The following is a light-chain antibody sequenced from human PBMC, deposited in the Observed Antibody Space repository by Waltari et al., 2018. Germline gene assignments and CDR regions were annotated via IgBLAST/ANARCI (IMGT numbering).Light chain of an antibody. CDR1: QSISRY. V-gene: IGKV3-20*01. Sequence: IMLTQSPGTLSLSPGERATLSCRASQSISRYLAWSQQKPCKAPRLLIYGASTRATGIPDRFSGSGSMTVFSLTISGLEPEDSAVYYCQYHLRLPATFGQGTKVEIK. CDR2: GAS. J-gene: IGKJ1*01. CDR3: QYHLRLPAT.